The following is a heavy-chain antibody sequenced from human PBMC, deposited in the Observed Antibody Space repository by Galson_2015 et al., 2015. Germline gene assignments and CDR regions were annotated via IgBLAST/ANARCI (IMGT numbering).Heavy chain of an antibody. CDR3: AKAYCSSNSCYYYYYMDV. Sequence: SLRLSCAASGFTFDDYTIRWVRQAPGKGLEWVSLISWDGVTTYYADSVKGRFTISRDNSKNSLYLQMNSLRTEDSALYYCAKAYCSSNSCYYYYYMDVWGKGTTVTVSS. V-gene: IGHV3-43*01. D-gene: IGHD2-2*01. J-gene: IGHJ6*03. CDR2: ISWDGVTT. CDR1: GFTFDDYT.